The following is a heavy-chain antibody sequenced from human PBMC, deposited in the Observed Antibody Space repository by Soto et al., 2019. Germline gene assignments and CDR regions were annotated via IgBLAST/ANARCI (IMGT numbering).Heavy chain of an antibody. Sequence: SQTLSLTCAISGDSVSRNSAAWSWIRQSPSRGLEWLGRTYYRSKWYNDYAESVRSRITIKSDTSKNQFSLHLNSVTHEDTAVYYCARVNRAAVAGEFDYWGQGTLVTVSS. D-gene: IGHD6-19*01. CDR2: TYYRSKWYN. V-gene: IGHV6-1*01. CDR3: ARVNRAAVAGEFDY. CDR1: GDSVSRNSAA. J-gene: IGHJ4*02.